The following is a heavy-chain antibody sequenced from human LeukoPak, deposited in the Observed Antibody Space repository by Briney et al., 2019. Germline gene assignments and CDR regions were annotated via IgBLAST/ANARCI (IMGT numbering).Heavy chain of an antibody. J-gene: IGHJ4*02. CDR2: ISSTSSTI. CDR1: GFTFRSYS. CDR3: AKRASGSGTSLYYFDY. V-gene: IGHV3-48*01. Sequence: GGSLRLSCAASGFTFRSYSMHWVRQAPGKGLEWVSYISSTSSTIYYADSVKGRFTISRDNAKNSLYLQMNSLRAEDTAVYYCAKRASGSGTSLYYFDYWGQGTLVTVSS. D-gene: IGHD3-10*01.